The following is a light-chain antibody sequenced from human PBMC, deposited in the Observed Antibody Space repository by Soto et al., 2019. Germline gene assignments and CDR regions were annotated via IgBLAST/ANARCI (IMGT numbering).Light chain of an antibody. Sequence: QSVLTQSPSASASLGASVKITCTLTSRHSTYAIAWHQQQPKKGPRYFIRLNYDGSHVKGDWIPDRFSCSSSGTQRYLTISSLQSEDESDYSCQTGDTGIHVFGGGTKLTVL. CDR1: SRHSTYA. V-gene: IGLV4-69*01. CDR3: QTGDTGIHV. J-gene: IGLJ2*01. CDR2: LNYDGSH.